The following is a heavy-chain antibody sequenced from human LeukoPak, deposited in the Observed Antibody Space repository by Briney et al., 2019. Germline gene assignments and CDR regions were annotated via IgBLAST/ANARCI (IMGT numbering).Heavy chain of an antibody. Sequence: ASVKVSCKASGYTFTSYGISWVRQAPGQGLDWMGWISAYNGNTNYAQKLQGRVTMTTDTSTSTAYMELRSLRSDDTAVYYCAYMAPTRGNFDYWGQGTLVTVSS. D-gene: IGHD5-24*01. V-gene: IGHV1-18*01. CDR3: AYMAPTRGNFDY. CDR1: GYTFTSYG. J-gene: IGHJ4*02. CDR2: ISAYNGNT.